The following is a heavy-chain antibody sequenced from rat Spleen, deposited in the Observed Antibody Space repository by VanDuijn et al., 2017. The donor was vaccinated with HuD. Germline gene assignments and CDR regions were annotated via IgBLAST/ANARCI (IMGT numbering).Heavy chain of an antibody. CDR2: IWAGGRT. CDR1: GFSLTSYH. J-gene: IGHJ3*01. CDR3: ARHGEYYGSSYNWFAY. V-gene: IGHV2-72*01. Sequence: QVQLKESGPGLVQPSQTLSLTCTVSGFSLTSYHVSWVRQPPGKSLVWMGTIWAGGRTNYNSAVQSRLSISRDTSKNQVFLKMNSLQPEDTGTYYCARHGEYYGSSYNWFAYWGQGTLVTVSS. D-gene: IGHD1-7*01.